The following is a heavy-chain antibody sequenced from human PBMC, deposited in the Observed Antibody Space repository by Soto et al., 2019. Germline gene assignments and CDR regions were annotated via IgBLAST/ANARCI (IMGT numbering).Heavy chain of an antibody. D-gene: IGHD3-22*01. CDR1: GGSISSSSYY. Sequence: QLQLQESGPGLVKPSETLSLTCTVSGGSISSSSYYWGWIRQPPGKGLEWIGSIYYSGSTYYNPSLKSRVTIAVNTSNNQFSLKLSSVPAADTAVYCCATRIVERIYYGMDVWGQGTTVTVSS. CDR3: ATRIVERIYYGMDV. J-gene: IGHJ6*02. CDR2: IYYSGST. V-gene: IGHV4-39*01.